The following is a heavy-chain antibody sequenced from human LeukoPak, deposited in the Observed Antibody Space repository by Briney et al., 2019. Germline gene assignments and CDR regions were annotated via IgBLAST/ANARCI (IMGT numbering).Heavy chain of an antibody. CDR3: ARESSSFFFDY. CDR2: IYTSGST. J-gene: IGHJ4*02. D-gene: IGHD6-6*01. Sequence: SETLSLTCTVSGGSIINYYWSWVRQPAGKGLEWIGRIYTSGSTNYNPSLKSRVTISVDTSENQFSLKLSSVTAADTAVYYCARESSSFFFDYWGQGTLVTVSS. CDR1: GGSIINYY. V-gene: IGHV4-4*07.